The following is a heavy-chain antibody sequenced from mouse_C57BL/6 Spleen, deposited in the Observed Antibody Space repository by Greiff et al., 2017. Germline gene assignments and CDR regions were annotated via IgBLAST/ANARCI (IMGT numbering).Heavy chain of an antibody. V-gene: IGHV2-9-1*01. CDR1: GFSLTSYA. CDR2: IWTGGGT. Sequence: VKLQESGPGLVAPSQSLSITCTVSGFSLTSYAISWVRQPPGKGLEWLGVIWTGGGTNYNSALKSRLSNCKDNSKSQVFLKMNSLQTDDTARYYCARNYYGSSYRYFDVWGTGTTVTVSS. D-gene: IGHD1-1*01. J-gene: IGHJ1*03. CDR3: ARNYYGSSYRYFDV.